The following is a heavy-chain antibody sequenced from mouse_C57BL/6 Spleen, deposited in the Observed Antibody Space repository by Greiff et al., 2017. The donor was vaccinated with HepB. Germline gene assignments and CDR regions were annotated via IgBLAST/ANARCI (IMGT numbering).Heavy chain of an antibody. J-gene: IGHJ2*01. D-gene: IGHD1-1*01. CDR2: IYPGDGDT. Sequence: VQLQQSGPELVKPGASVKISCKASGYAFSSSWMNWVKQRPGKGLEWIGRIYPGDGDTNYNGKFKGKATLTADKSSSTAYMQLSSLTSEDSAVYCCARSHGSSPFDYWGQGTTLTVSS. CDR1: GYAFSSSW. CDR3: ARSHGSSPFDY. V-gene: IGHV1-82*01.